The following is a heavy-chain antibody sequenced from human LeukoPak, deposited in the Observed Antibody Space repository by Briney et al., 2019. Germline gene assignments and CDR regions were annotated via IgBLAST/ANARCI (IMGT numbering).Heavy chain of an antibody. CDR2: ISGSGGTT. CDR3: TTVTLRPVGL. D-gene: IGHD3-10*01. J-gene: IGHJ4*02. V-gene: IGHV3-23*01. Sequence: GGSLRLSCAASGFTFSSSAMSWVRQAPGKGLEWVSGISGSGGTTHYADSVKGRFTISRDNSKNTLFQQMNSLRVEDTAVYYCTTVTLRPVGLWGQGTLVTVSS. CDR1: GFTFSSSA.